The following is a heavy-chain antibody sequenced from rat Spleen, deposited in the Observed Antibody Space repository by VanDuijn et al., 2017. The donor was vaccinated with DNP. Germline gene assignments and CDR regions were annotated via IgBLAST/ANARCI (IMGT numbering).Heavy chain of an antibody. CDR3: TTFEGTNA. Sequence: EVQLVESGGGLVQPGMSMKLSCVASGFTFSSFPMAWVRQAPKKGLAWVATITYDGSRTYCRDSVKGRFTISRDNAKSTLYLQMDSLRSEDTATYYCTTFEGTNAWGQGTSVTVSS. V-gene: IGHV5-46*01. J-gene: IGHJ4*01. CDR1: GFTFSSFP. D-gene: IGHD1-11*01. CDR2: ITYDGSRT.